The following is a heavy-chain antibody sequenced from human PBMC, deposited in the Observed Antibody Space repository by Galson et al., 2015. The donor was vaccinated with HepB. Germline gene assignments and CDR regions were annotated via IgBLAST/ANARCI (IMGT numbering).Heavy chain of an antibody. Sequence: SLRLSCAASGFTFSSYAMHWVRQAPGKGLEWVAVISYDGSNKYYADSVKGRFTISRDNSKNTLYLQMNSLRAEDTAVYYCARDREDNTCGGGCYSSIDFWGQGTLVTVSS. D-gene: IGHD2-21*02. CDR3: ARDREDNTCGGGCYSSIDF. CDR1: GFTFSSYA. CDR2: ISYDGSNK. J-gene: IGHJ4*02. V-gene: IGHV3-30-3*01.